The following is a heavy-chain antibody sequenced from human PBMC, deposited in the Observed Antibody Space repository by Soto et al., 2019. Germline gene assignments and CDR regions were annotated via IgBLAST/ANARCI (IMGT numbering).Heavy chain of an antibody. CDR2: IYSGGST. Sequence: ETLSLTCTVSGGSISSSEYYWDWIRQPPGKGLEWVSVIYSGGSTYYADSVKGRFTISRDNSENTLYLQMNSLRAEDTAVFYCAKAPVPDYGAYGSCVFQHWGQRTLVTVSS. CDR1: GGSISSSEYY. D-gene: IGHD4-17*01. CDR3: AKAPVPDYGAYGSCVFQH. V-gene: IGHV3-66*01. J-gene: IGHJ1*01.